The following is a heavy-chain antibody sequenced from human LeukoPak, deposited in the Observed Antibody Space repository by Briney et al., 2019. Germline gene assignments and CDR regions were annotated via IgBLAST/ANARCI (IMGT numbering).Heavy chain of an antibody. Sequence: SETLSLTCTVSGDSISSFYWSWIRQPPGKGLEWIGYIYYIGSTNYNPSLKSRVTISVDTSKNQFSLKLSSVTAADTAVYYCASSIVSYEPWREYYFDYWGQGTLVTVSS. V-gene: IGHV4-59*08. CDR2: IYYIGST. J-gene: IGHJ4*02. CDR1: GDSISSFY. D-gene: IGHD1-26*01. CDR3: ASSIVSYEPWREYYFDY.